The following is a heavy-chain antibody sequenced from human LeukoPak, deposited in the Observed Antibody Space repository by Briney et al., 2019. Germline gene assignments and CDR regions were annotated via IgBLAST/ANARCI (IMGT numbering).Heavy chain of an antibody. D-gene: IGHD3-10*01. CDR3: AKDPRGVIPRGWFDP. CDR1: GFTFSSYA. J-gene: IGHJ5*02. CDR2: ISGSGGST. V-gene: IGHV3-23*01. Sequence: GGSLRLSCAASGFTFSSYAMSWVRQAPGKGGEGGSAISGSGGSTYYADSVKGRFTISRDNSKNTLYLQMNSLRADDTAVYYCAKDPRGVIPRGWFDPWGQGTLVTVSS.